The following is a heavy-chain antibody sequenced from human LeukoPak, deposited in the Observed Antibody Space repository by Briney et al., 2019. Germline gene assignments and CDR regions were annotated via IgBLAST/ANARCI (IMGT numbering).Heavy chain of an antibody. CDR3: AKVRIVGATTGFDY. D-gene: IGHD1-26*01. V-gene: IGHV1-18*01. J-gene: IGHJ4*02. CDR2: ISAYNGNT. CDR1: GYTFTSYG. Sequence: ASVKVSCKASGYTFTSYGISWVRQAPGQGLEWMGWISAYNGNTNYAQKLQGRVTMTTDTSTSTAYMELRSLRSDDTAVYYCAKVRIVGATTGFDYWGQGTLVTVSS.